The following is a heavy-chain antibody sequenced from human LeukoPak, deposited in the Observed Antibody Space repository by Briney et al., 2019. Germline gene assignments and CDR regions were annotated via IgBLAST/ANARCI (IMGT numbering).Heavy chain of an antibody. CDR1: GFTFSSYG. Sequence: GGSLRLSCAASGFTFSSYGMSWVRQAPGKGLEWVSAISGSGGSTYYADSVKGRFTISRDNSKNTLYLQMNSLRAEDTAVYYCAKDSQWLVVPGSEDWFDPWGQGTLVTVSS. J-gene: IGHJ5*02. V-gene: IGHV3-23*01. D-gene: IGHD6-19*01. CDR3: AKDSQWLVVPGSEDWFDP. CDR2: ISGSGGST.